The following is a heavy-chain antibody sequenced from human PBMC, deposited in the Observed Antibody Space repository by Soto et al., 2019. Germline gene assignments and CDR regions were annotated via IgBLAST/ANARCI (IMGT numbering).Heavy chain of an antibody. CDR3: ARGKYSGYDSINWFDP. V-gene: IGHV4-34*01. J-gene: IGHJ5*02. Sequence: SETLSLTCAVYGGSFSGYYWSWIRQPPGKGLEWIGEINHSGSTNYNPSLKNRVTISVDTSKNQFSLKLSSVTAADTAVYYCARGKYSGYDSINWFDPWGQGTLVTVSS. CDR1: GGSFSGYY. CDR2: INHSGST. D-gene: IGHD5-12*01.